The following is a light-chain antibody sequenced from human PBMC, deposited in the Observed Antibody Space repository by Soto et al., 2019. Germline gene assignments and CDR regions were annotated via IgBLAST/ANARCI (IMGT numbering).Light chain of an antibody. CDR1: QSISSY. CDR2: SAS. V-gene: IGKV1-39*01. Sequence: EIQMTQSPSSLSTSVGDRVTITCRASQSISSYLNWYQQKPGKAPKLLICSASSLQSGVPSRFSGSGSGTDFTLTISSLQPEDFATYYCQQSYSTPPTFGQGTKVDTK. J-gene: IGKJ1*01. CDR3: QQSYSTPPT.